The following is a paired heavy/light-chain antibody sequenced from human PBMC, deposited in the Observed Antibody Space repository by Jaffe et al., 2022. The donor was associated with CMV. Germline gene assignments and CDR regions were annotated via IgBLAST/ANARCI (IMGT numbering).Light chain of an antibody. CDR1: QYVRSNF. CDR3: QQYGDAPVT. Sequence: EIVLTQSPGTLSLSSGDAATLSCRASQYVRSNFLAWYQQKPGQAPRLLIFGASTRATDIPARFTGSGSGTDFTLTISRLEPEDFAVYICQQYGDAPVTFGLGTRVEV. J-gene: IGKJ1*01. V-gene: IGKV3-20*01. CDR2: GAS.
Heavy chain of an antibody. Sequence: DGQLVESGGGLAQPGGSLILSCVASGFSFSDHYMNWVRQAPGRGLEWVGCIRTEPNSYITEYAASVRGRFTISRDDFKNSLYLQMNSLKPEDTATYYCAKGGRRFMTFYYYIDVWGKGTTVTVSS. J-gene: IGHJ6*03. CDR3: AKGGRRFMTFYYYIDV. V-gene: IGHV3-72*01. D-gene: IGHD3-9*01. CDR1: GFSFSDHY. CDR2: IRTEPNSYIT.